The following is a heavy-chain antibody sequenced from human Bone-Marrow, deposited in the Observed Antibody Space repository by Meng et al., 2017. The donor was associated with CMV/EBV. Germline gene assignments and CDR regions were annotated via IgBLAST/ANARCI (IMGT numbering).Heavy chain of an antibody. V-gene: IGHV3-11*04. CDR2: ISSSGSTI. J-gene: IGHJ4*02. CDR3: ARDRSYGAGFDY. Sequence: GESLKISCAASGFTFSDYYMNWIRQAPGKGLEWVSYISSSGSTIHYADSVKGRFTISRDNVKNSLYLQMNSLRAEDTAVYYCARDRSYGAGFDYWGQGTLVTVSS. D-gene: IGHD5-18*01. CDR1: GFTFSDYY.